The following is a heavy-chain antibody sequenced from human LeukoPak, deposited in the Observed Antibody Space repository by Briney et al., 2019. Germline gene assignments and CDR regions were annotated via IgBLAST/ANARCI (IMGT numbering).Heavy chain of an antibody. Sequence: SVKVSCKASGGTFSSYAISWVRQAPGQGFEWMGGIIPIFGTANYAQKFQGRVTITADESTSTAYMELSSLRSEDTAVYYCARAGENYYDLYYWGQGTLVTVSS. D-gene: IGHD1-26*01. CDR1: GGTFSSYA. CDR2: IIPIFGTA. V-gene: IGHV1-69*13. J-gene: IGHJ4*02. CDR3: ARAGENYYDLYY.